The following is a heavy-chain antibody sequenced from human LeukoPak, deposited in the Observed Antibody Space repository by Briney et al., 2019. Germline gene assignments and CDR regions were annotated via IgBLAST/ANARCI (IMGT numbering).Heavy chain of an antibody. CDR2: IYTSGST. J-gene: IGHJ6*02. V-gene: IGHV4-4*07. Sequence: PSETLSLTCTVSGGSISSYYWSWIRQPAGKGLEWIGRIYTSGSTNYNPSLKSRVTMSVDTSKNQFSLKLSSVTAADTAVYYCARTRRHYYGSGKNVNSWPAGLDVWGQGTTVTVS. CDR3: ARTRRHYYGSGKNVNSWPAGLDV. D-gene: IGHD3-10*01. CDR1: GGSISSYY.